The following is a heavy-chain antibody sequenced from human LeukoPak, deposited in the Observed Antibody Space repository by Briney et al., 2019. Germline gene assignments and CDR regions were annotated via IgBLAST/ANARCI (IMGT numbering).Heavy chain of an antibody. D-gene: IGHD3-10*01. V-gene: IGHV3-23*01. CDR1: GFTFSSYA. Sequence: GGSLRLSCAASGFTFSSYAMSWVRQAPGKGREWVTAISGSGGSTYYADSVKGRFTISRDNSKNTLYLQMNSLRAEDTAVYYCAKEEYGSGSYYNDYWGQGPLVTVPS. CDR3: AKEEYGSGSYYNDY. CDR2: ISGSGGST. J-gene: IGHJ4*02.